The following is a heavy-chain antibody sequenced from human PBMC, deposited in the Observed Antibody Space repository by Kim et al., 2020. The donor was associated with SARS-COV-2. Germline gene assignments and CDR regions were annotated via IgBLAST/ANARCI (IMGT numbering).Heavy chain of an antibody. Sequence: GGSLRLSCAASGFTFSSYAMHWVRQAPGKGLEWVAVISYDGSNKYYVDSVKGRFTISRDNSKNTLYLQMNSLRAEDTAVYYCERAYCGGDCYIPGWWGQGTLVTVSS. J-gene: IGHJ4*02. CDR2: ISYDGSNK. CDR1: GFTFSSYA. V-gene: IGHV3-30*04. CDR3: ERAYCGGDCYIPGW. D-gene: IGHD2-21*01.